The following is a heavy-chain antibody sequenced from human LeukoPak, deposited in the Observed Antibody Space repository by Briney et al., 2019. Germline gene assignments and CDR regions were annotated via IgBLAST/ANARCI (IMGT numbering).Heavy chain of an antibody. CDR1: GFTFSTYG. Sequence: GGSLRLSCAASGFTFSTYGMSWVRQAPGKGLEWVSGISGSGGSRFYTDSLKGRFTISRDNSKNTLYLQMNSLRAEDTAVYYCAKVFYRPTMIAVITKGYFDYWGQGTLVTVSS. J-gene: IGHJ4*02. V-gene: IGHV3-23*01. D-gene: IGHD3-22*01. CDR2: ISGSGGSR. CDR3: AKVFYRPTMIAVITKGYFDY.